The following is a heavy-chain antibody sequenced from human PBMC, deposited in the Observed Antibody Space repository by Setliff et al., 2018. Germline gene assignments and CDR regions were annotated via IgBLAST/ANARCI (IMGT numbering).Heavy chain of an antibody. CDR3: ARSSAPSVVLAADFDY. Sequence: ASVKVSCKTSGFMFSTYGLSWVRQAPGQGPEWKGCISGFTGDTHYAPKFQDRVILTIDESSTTAHMELRSLTSDDTAFYSCARSSAPSVVLAADFDYWGQGTLVTVSS. V-gene: IGHV1-18*01. CDR1: GFMFSTYG. CDR2: ISGFTGDT. J-gene: IGHJ4*02. D-gene: IGHD2-15*01.